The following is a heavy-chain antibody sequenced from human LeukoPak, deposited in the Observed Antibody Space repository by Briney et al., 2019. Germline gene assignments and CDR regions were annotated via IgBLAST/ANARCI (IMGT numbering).Heavy chain of an antibody. Sequence: SETLSLTCAVSGGSISSYYWSWIRQPPGKGLEWIGYIYYSGSTNYNPSLKSRVTISVDTSKSQFSLKLSSVTAADTAVYYCARLRGWVYSYGLDYWGQGTLVTVSS. CDR2: IYYSGST. D-gene: IGHD5-18*01. CDR3: ARLRGWVYSYGLDY. CDR1: GGSISSYY. J-gene: IGHJ4*02. V-gene: IGHV4-59*08.